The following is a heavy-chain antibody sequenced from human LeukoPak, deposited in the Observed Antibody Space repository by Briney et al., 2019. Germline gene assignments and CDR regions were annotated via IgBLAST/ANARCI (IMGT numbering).Heavy chain of an antibody. CDR1: GFTVNDAY. CDR3: LVQYFLDY. Sequence: GGSLRLSCAASGFTVNDAYMTWVRHTPGEGVEWVGRIISKSDGGKTDYAAPVKGRFIISRDDSKNTLYLQLNSLKAEDTGIYYCLVQYFLDYWGQGTPVTVSS. V-gene: IGHV3-15*01. J-gene: IGHJ4*02. D-gene: IGHD1-1*01. CDR2: IISKSDGGKT.